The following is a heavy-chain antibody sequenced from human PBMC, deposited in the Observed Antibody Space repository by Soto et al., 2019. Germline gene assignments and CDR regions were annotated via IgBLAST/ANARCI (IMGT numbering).Heavy chain of an antibody. CDR1: GGSISSYY. CDR2: IYYSGST. CDR3: ARCALAAAGTVAFDI. Sequence: SETLSLTCTVSGGSISSYYWSWIRQPPGKGLEWIGYIYYSGSTNYNPSLKSRVTISVDTSKNQFSLKLSSVTAADTAVYYCARCALAAAGTVAFDIWGQGTMVTVSS. J-gene: IGHJ3*02. V-gene: IGHV4-59*08. D-gene: IGHD6-13*01.